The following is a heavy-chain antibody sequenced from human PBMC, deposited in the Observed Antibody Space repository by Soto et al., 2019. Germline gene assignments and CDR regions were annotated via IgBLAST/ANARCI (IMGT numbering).Heavy chain of an antibody. J-gene: IGHJ4*02. CDR3: ARAGGRGLDY. Sequence: QVQLVQSGAEVKKPGASVKVSCKASGYTFTGYYIHWVRQAPGQGLEWMGWINPNSGGTNYAQKCQGRVTMPRYTSISTAYMELSRLRSDDSAVYYCARAGGRGLDYWGQGTLVTGSS. CDR1: GYTFTGYY. D-gene: IGHD2-15*01. V-gene: IGHV1-2*02. CDR2: INPNSGGT.